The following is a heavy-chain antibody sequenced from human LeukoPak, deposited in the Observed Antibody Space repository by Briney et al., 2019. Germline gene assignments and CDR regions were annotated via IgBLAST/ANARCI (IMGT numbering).Heavy chain of an antibody. CDR2: INTGNGNT. Sequence: GASVKVSCKASGYTFTSYAIHWVRQAPGQRLEWMGWINTGNGNTKYSQKFQGRVTITRDTSASTAYMELSSLRSEDTAVYYCARFSIRGGATSLDYWGQGTLVTASS. J-gene: IGHJ4*02. CDR1: GYTFTSYA. D-gene: IGHD1-26*01. CDR3: ARFSIRGGATSLDY. V-gene: IGHV1-3*04.